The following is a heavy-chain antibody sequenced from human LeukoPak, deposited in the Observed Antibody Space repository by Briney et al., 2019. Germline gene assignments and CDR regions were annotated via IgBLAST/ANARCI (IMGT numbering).Heavy chain of an antibody. V-gene: IGHV3-64*04. CDR1: GFTFSDLA. D-gene: IGHD2-8*02. CDR3: ARDQIYCTGGYCYFDY. J-gene: IGHJ4*02. Sequence: GGSLRLSCSAFGFTFSDLAMHWVRQAPGKGLEYVSGITRNGDRKFYADSVKGRFTISRDDAKNTLYLQMNSLRAEDTAVYYCARDQIYCTGGYCYFDYWGQGTLVTVSS. CDR2: ITRNGDRK.